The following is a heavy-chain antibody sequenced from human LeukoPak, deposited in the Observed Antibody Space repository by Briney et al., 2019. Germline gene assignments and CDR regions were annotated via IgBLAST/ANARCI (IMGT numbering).Heavy chain of an antibody. Sequence: KTSETLSLTCTVSGGSITGYHWSWIRQPPGKGLEWIGYIYSNEATQYKPSLKSRVTISADTSKNQFSLKLTSVSAADTAIYYCASRNDVATWGRETMVTVSS. CDR1: GGSITGYH. CDR2: IYSNEAT. V-gene: IGHV4-4*08. CDR3: ASRNDVAT. J-gene: IGHJ3*01. D-gene: IGHD2-21*01.